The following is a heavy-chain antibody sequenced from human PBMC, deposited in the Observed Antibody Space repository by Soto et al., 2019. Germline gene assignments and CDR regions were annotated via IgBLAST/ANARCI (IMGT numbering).Heavy chain of an antibody. CDR1: GFSLTTSGVG. D-gene: IGHD3-3*01. V-gene: IGHV2-5*02. CDR2: IYWDDDK. Sequence: QITLNESGPTQVKPRQTLTLTCTFSGFSLTTSGVGVGWIRQSPGKAPEWLALIYWDDDKRYSPSLKSRLTIPKDTSKNQVVLTMADLDPADTATYYCAHRVLRTVFGLVTTTAIYFDFWCQGTPVAVSS. CDR3: AHRVLRTVFGLVTTTAIYFDF. J-gene: IGHJ4*02.